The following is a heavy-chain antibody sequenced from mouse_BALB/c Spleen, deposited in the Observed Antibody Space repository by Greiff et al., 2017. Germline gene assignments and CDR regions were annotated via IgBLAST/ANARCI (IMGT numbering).Heavy chain of an antibody. D-gene: IGHD2-1*01. CDR2: ISSGGSYT. CDR1: GFTFSSYG. Sequence: EVKLVESGGDLVKPGGSLKLSCAASGFTFSSYGMSWVRQTPDKRLEWVATISSGGSYTYYPDSVKGRFTISRDNAKNTLYLQMSSLKSEDTAMYYCASPYGNYVGAMDYWGQGTSVTVSS. CDR3: ASPYGNYVGAMDY. V-gene: IGHV5-6*02. J-gene: IGHJ4*01.